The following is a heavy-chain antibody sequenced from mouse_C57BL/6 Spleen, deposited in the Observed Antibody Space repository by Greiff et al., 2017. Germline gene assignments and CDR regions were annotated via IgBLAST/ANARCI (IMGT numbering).Heavy chain of an antibody. J-gene: IGHJ3*01. CDR2: ISYSGST. Sequence: EVQGVESGPGMVKPSQSLSLTCTVTGYSITSGYDWHWIRHFPGNKLEWMGYISYSGSTNYNPSLKSRISITHDTSKNHFFLKLNSVTTEDTATYYCARDGREGAWFAYWGQGTLVTVSA. CDR3: ARDGREGAWFAY. CDR1: GYSITSGYD. V-gene: IGHV3-1*01. D-gene: IGHD1-1*01.